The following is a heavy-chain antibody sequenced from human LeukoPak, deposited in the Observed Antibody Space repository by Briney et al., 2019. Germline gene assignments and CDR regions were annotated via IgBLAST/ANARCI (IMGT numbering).Heavy chain of an antibody. Sequence: GGSLRLSCAASGFTFSSYAMHWVRQAPGKGLEWVAIISYDGRNKYYADSAKGRFTISRNNSKNTLDLQMNSLRPEDTAVYYCAGGPSSGCPSDYWGQGTLVTVSS. V-gene: IGHV3-30*04. CDR3: AGGPSSGCPSDY. CDR1: GFTFSSYA. D-gene: IGHD6-19*01. CDR2: ISYDGRNK. J-gene: IGHJ4*02.